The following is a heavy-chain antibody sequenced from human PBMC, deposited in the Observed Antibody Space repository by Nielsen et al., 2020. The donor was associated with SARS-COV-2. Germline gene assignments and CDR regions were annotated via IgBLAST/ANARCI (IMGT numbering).Heavy chain of an antibody. CDR3: AKHPTIHDYGDYVDAFDI. D-gene: IGHD4-17*01. CDR2: IYPGNSGT. J-gene: IGHJ3*02. Sequence: GGSLRLSCAVSGFTFSNFPMTWVRQAPGKGLEWISIIYPGNSGTFYADSVKGRFTISRDNSKNTLYLQMNSLRAEDTAVYYCAKHPTIHDYGDYVDAFDIWGQGTMVTVSS. V-gene: IGHV3-23*03. CDR1: GFTFSNFP.